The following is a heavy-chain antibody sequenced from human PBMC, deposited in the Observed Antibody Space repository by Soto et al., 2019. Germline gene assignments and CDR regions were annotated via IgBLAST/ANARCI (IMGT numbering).Heavy chain of an antibody. CDR1: GGSFCGYD. J-gene: IGHJ5*02. CDR3: ARGGPTTASRPNWFDP. CDR2: NNHSGST. Sequence: PSETLSLTCAVYGGSFCGYDWSWIRQPPEKELEWIGENNHSGSTNYNPYLKSRVTISVDTSKNQFSLKLSSVTAADTAVYYCARGGPTTASRPNWFDPWGQGTLVTVSS. V-gene: IGHV4-34*01. D-gene: IGHD2-2*01.